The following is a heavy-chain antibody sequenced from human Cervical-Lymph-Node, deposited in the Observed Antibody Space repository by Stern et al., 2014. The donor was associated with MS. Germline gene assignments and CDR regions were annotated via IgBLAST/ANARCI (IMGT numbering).Heavy chain of an antibody. J-gene: IGHJ4*02. V-gene: IGHV4-59*01. D-gene: IGHD1-26*01. CDR1: DGSISRYY. Sequence: VQLEESGPGLVKPSETLSLTCIVSDGSISRYYWSWIRQPPGKGLEWIGEIYDSGNTDYNPSLKSRVTISVDTSKNQFSLRLSSVTAADTAVYFCARALYSGTFHTPPGYWGQGTLVTVSS. CDR3: ARALYSGTFHTPPGY. CDR2: IYDSGNT.